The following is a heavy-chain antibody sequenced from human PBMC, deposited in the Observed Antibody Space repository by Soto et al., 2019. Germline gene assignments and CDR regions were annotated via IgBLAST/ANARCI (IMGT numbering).Heavy chain of an antibody. CDR1: GYTFTSYA. V-gene: IGHV1-3*01. J-gene: IGHJ4*02. Sequence: QVQLVQSGAEVKKPGASVKVSCKASGYTFTSYAIHWVRQAPGQRLGWMGWINAGNGNTKYSQKFQDRVTITTHTSASTAYMELSSLGSEDTAVYYTARDLGDWPDYWGQGTLVTVSS. D-gene: IGHD2-21*02. CDR2: INAGNGNT. CDR3: ARDLGDWPDY.